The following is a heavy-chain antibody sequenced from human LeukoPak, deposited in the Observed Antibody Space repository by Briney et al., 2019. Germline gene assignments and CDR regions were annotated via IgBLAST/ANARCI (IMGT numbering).Heavy chain of an antibody. CDR3: ASQYCSSTSCTP. V-gene: IGHV3-20*04. D-gene: IGHD2-2*01. CDR1: GFTFDDYG. Sequence: PGGSLRHSCAASGFTFDDYGMSWVRQAPGKGLEWVSGINWNGGSTGYADSVKGRFTISRDNAKNSLYLQMNSLRAEDTALYYCASQYCSSTSCTPWGQGTLVTVSS. J-gene: IGHJ1*01. CDR2: INWNGGST.